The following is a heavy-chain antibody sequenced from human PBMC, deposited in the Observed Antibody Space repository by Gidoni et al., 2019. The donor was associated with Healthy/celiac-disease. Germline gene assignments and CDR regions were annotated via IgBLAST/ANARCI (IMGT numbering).Heavy chain of an antibody. CDR1: GFTFRSYS. D-gene: IGHD6-19*01. V-gene: IGHV3-21*01. Sequence: EVQLVESAGGLVKPGGSLRLSCSASGFTFRSYSMNWFRQAPGKGLGWVSSISSRSSYIDYADSGKGRLTISRDNAKNSLYLQMNSLRAEDTAVYYCARSTPIVGAVAGRGGFDYWGQGTLVTVSS. CDR2: ISSRSSYI. J-gene: IGHJ4*02. CDR3: ARSTPIVGAVAGRGGFDY.